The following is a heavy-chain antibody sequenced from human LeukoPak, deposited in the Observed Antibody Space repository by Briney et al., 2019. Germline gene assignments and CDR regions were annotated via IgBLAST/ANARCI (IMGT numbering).Heavy chain of an antibody. CDR3: ARLYSSGWYYFDY. CDR1: GGSISSSSCY. CDR2: IYYSGST. J-gene: IGHJ4*02. D-gene: IGHD6-19*01. V-gene: IGHV4-39*01. Sequence: PSETLSLTCTVSGGSISSSSCYWGWIRQPPGKGLEWIGSIYYSGSTYYNPSLKSRVTISVDTSKNQFSLKLSSVTAADTAVYYCARLYSSGWYYFDYWGQGTLVTVSS.